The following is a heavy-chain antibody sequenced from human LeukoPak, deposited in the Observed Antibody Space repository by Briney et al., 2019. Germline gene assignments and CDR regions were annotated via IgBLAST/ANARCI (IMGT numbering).Heavy chain of an antibody. CDR1: GFTFSRYW. Sequence: PGGSLRLSYAASGFTFSRYWMSWMRQAPGKGLEWVANIKYDGSEDYYVDSVKGRFTISRDNAKNTLYLQLNSLRVEDTAVYCKSGGAAPGSFDYWGQGTLVTVSP. CDR2: IKYDGSED. CDR3: SGGAAPGSFDY. J-gene: IGHJ4*02. V-gene: IGHV3-7*01. D-gene: IGHD1-1*01.